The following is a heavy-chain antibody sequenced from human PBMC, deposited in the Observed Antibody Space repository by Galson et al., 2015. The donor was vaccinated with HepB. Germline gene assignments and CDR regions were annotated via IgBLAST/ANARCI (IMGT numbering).Heavy chain of an antibody. J-gene: IGHJ5*02. CDR2: ISAYNGNT. V-gene: IGHV1-18*04. CDR1: GYTFTSYG. D-gene: IGHD3-10*01. Sequence: SVKVSCKASGYTFTSYGISWVRQASGQGLEWMGWISAYNGNTNYAQKLQGRVTMTTDTSTSTAYMELRSLRSDDTAVYYCARVFDGITMVRGVLDPWGQGTLVTVSS. CDR3: ARVFDGITMVRGVLDP.